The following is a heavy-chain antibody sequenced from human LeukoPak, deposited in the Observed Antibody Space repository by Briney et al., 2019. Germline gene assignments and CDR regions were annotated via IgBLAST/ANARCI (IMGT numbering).Heavy chain of an antibody. CDR1: GGTFSSYV. CDR2: IIPILGIA. V-gene: IGHV1-69*04. Sequence: SVKVSCKASGGTFSSYVISWLRQAPGQGLAWLGRIIPILGIANYAQKFQGRVTITADKSTSTAYMELSSLRSEDTAVYYCAREAPPYCGGDCYPLDYWGQGTLVTVSS. J-gene: IGHJ4*02. D-gene: IGHD2-21*02. CDR3: AREAPPYCGGDCYPLDY.